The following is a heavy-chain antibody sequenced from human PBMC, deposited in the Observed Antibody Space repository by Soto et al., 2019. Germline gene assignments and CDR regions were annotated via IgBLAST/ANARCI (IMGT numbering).Heavy chain of an antibody. CDR2: IKSKTDGGTT. CDR1: GFTFSNAW. V-gene: IGHV3-15*01. CDR3: TTGGSSSGYRYFDY. J-gene: IGHJ4*02. D-gene: IGHD3-22*01. Sequence: EVQLVESGGGLVKPGGSLRLSCAASGFTFSNAWMSWVRQAPGEGLEWVGRIKSKTDGGTTDYAAPVKGRFTISRDDSKNTLYLQMNSLKTEDTAVYYCTTGGSSSGYRYFDYWGQGTLVTVSS.